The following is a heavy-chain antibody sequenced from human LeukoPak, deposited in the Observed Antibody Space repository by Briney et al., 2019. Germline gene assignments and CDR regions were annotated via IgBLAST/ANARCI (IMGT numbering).Heavy chain of an antibody. CDR1: GFTFSSYG. Sequence: GRSLRLFCAASGFTFSSYGMHWVRQAPGKGLEWVAVIWYDGSNKYYADSVKGRFTISRDNSKNTLYLQMNSLRAEDTAVYYCARGVLYYDSSGYHDYWGQGTLVTVSS. D-gene: IGHD3-22*01. CDR2: IWYDGSNK. V-gene: IGHV3-33*01. CDR3: ARGVLYYDSSGYHDY. J-gene: IGHJ4*02.